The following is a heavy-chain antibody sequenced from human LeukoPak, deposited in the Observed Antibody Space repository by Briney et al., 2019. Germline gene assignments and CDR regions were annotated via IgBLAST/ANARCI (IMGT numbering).Heavy chain of an antibody. D-gene: IGHD4-17*01. J-gene: IGHJ5*02. CDR2: ISKSSTYI. CDR1: GFTFSSYS. CDR3: ARDLDDYGDRNWFDP. Sequence: PGGSLRLSCAASGFTFSSYSMNWVRQAPGKGLEWVSSISKSSTYIYYADSVKGRFTISRDNAKNSLYLQLNSLRAEDTAVYYCARDLDDYGDRNWFDPWGQGTLVTVSS. V-gene: IGHV3-21*01.